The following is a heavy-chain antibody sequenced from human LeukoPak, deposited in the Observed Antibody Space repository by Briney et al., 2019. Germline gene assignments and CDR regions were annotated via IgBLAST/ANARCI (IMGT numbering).Heavy chain of an antibody. CDR2: IYHSGST. CDR1: GGSISSSNW. CDR3: ARDRGGLGATDY. J-gene: IGHJ4*02. V-gene: IGHV4-4*02. Sequence: SETLSLTCAVSGGSISSSNWWSWVRQPPGKGLEWIGEIYHSGSTNYNPSLKSQVTISIDTSKNQFSLRLSSVTAADTAVYYCARDRGGLGATDYWGQGTLVTVSS. D-gene: IGHD1-26*01.